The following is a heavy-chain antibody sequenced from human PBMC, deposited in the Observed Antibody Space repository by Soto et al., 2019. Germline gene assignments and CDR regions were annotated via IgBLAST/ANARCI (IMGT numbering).Heavy chain of an antibody. Sequence: EVQLVESGGGLVQPGGSLRLSCAASGFTFSSYWMHWVRQAPGKGLVWVSRINSDGSSTSYADSVKGRFTISRDNAKNTLYLQMNRLRAEDTAVYYCARDRVTMIVVNGMDVWGQGTTVTVSS. CDR2: INSDGSST. V-gene: IGHV3-74*01. CDR1: GFTFSSYW. D-gene: IGHD3-22*01. CDR3: ARDRVTMIVVNGMDV. J-gene: IGHJ6*02.